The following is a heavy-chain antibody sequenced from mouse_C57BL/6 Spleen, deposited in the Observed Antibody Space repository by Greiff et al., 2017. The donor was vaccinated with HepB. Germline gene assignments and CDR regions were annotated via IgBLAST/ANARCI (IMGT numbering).Heavy chain of an antibody. CDR2: INPNYGTT. CDR3: ASPLTGHYYAMDY. Sequence: VQLKQSGPELVKPGASVKISCKASGYSFTDYNMNWVKQSNGKSLEWIGVINPNYGTTSYNQKFKGKATLTVDQSSSTAYMQLNSLTSEDSAVYYCASPLTGHYYAMDYWGQGTSVTVSS. V-gene: IGHV1-39*01. D-gene: IGHD4-1*01. J-gene: IGHJ4*01. CDR1: GYSFTDYN.